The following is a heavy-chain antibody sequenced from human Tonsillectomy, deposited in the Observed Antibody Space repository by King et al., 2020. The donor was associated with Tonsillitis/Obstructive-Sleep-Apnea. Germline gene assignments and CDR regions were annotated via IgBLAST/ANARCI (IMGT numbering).Heavy chain of an antibody. Sequence: QLQESGPGLVKPSETLSLTCTVSGGSISSYYWSWIRQPPGKGLEWIGYIYYSRSTNYNPSLKSRVTISVDTSKKQFSLKLSSVTAADSAVYYCARDLGWSGDYWGQGTLVTVSS. CDR1: GGSISSYY. CDR3: ARDLGWSGDY. V-gene: IGHV4-59*01. CDR2: IYYSRST. J-gene: IGHJ4*02. D-gene: IGHD6-19*01.